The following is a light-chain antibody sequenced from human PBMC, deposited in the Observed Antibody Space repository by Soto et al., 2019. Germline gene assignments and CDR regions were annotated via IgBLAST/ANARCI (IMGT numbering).Light chain of an antibody. CDR1: QSISSY. CDR3: QQSYST. J-gene: IGKJ1*01. Sequence: DIQMTQSPSSLSASVGDRVTITCRASQSISSYLNWYHQKPEKAPKLLISAASSLQSGVPSSFSGSGSGTDFTLTISSLQPEDFETYYCQQSYSTFGQGTKVEIK. V-gene: IGKV1-39*01. CDR2: AAS.